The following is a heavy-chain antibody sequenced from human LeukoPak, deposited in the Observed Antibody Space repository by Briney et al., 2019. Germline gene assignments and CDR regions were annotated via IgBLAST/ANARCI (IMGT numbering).Heavy chain of an antibody. J-gene: IGHJ4*02. D-gene: IGHD3-16*01. CDR2: IYYSGST. CDR1: GGSISSYY. Sequence: SETLSLTCTVSGGSISSYYWSWIRQPPGKGLEWIGYIYYSGSTYYNPSLKSRVTISVDTSKNQFSLKLSSVTAADTAVYYCARGINANYVWGQIDYWGQGTLVTVSS. CDR3: ARGINANYVWGQIDY. V-gene: IGHV4-59*12.